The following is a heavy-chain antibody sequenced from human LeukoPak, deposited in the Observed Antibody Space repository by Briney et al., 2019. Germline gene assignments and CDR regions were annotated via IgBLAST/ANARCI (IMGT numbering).Heavy chain of an antibody. V-gene: IGHV4-59*08. CDR3: ARSDAFDI. J-gene: IGHJ3*02. CDR2: IYYSGST. Sequence: SETLSLTCTVPGGSISSYYWSWIRQPPGKGLGWIGYIYYSGSTNYNPSLKSRVTISVDTSKNQFSLKLSSVPAADTAVYYCARSDAFDIWGQGTMVTVSS. CDR1: GGSISSYY.